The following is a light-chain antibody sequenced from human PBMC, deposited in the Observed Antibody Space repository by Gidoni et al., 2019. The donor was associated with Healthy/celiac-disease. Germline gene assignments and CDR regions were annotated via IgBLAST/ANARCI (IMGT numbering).Light chain of an antibody. CDR3: QQYGSSPPIT. Sequence: ETVLTQSPGTLSLSPGERATLSCRASQSVSSSYLAWYQHKPGQAPRLLIYGASSRATGIPDRFSGSGSGTDFTLTISRLEPEDFAVYYCQQYGSSPPITFXPXTKVDIK. CDR1: QSVSSSY. V-gene: IGKV3-20*01. CDR2: GAS. J-gene: IGKJ3*01.